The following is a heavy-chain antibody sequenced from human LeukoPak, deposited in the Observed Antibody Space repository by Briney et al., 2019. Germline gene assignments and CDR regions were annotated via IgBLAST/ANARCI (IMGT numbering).Heavy chain of an antibody. Sequence: GGSLRLSCAASGFTFSSNEMKWVRQAPGKGLEWVSYISSSGSTIYYADSVKGRFTISRDNAKNSLYLQMNSLRAEDTAVYYCASVGYCGGDCYSAHFDYWGQGTLVTVSS. CDR1: GFTFSSNE. D-gene: IGHD2-21*02. CDR3: ASVGYCGGDCYSAHFDY. CDR2: ISSSGSTI. J-gene: IGHJ4*02. V-gene: IGHV3-48*03.